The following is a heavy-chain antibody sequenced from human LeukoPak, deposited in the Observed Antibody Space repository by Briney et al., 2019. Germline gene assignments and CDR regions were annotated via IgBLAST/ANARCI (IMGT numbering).Heavy chain of an antibody. D-gene: IGHD1-1*01. V-gene: IGHV4-61*02. J-gene: IGHJ5*02. CDR3: ARRKGYVGWFDP. Sequence: SETLSLTGTVSGASISSGSYYWSWIRQPAGKGLEWIGRIYTSGSTNYSPSLKTRVTISVDTSKNQFSLKLSSVTAADTAVYYCARRKGYVGWFDPWGQGTLVTVSS. CDR2: IYTSGST. CDR1: GASISSGSYY.